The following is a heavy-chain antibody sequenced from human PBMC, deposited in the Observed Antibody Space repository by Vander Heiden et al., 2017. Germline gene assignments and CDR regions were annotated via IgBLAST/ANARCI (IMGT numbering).Heavy chain of an antibody. Sequence: EVQLLESGGGLVQPGGSLRPSCAASGFTFSNDGMTWVRQSPGKGLEWVSAISPSDAVTYYADSVKGRFTISRDNSKNTLYLQMNSLRAEDTAVYYCTKTYYFGSGRGNFDYWGQGTLVTVSS. J-gene: IGHJ4*02. D-gene: IGHD3-10*01. CDR3: TKTYYFGSGRGNFDY. CDR2: ISPSDAVT. CDR1: GFTFSNDG. V-gene: IGHV3-23*01.